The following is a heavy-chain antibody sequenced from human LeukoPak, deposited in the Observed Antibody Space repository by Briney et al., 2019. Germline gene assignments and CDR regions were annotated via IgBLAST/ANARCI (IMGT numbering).Heavy chain of an antibody. Sequence: GGSLRFSCAASEFTISSYGMSWVRQAPGKGLEWVASISGSGGSTQYADSVQGRFAISRDNSKNTLYLQMNSLRVEDTAMYFCARDPNGDYIGTFDMRGRGTMVSVSS. J-gene: IGHJ3*02. V-gene: IGHV3-23*01. CDR1: EFTISSYG. D-gene: IGHD4-17*01. CDR2: ISGSGGST. CDR3: ARDPNGDYIGTFDM.